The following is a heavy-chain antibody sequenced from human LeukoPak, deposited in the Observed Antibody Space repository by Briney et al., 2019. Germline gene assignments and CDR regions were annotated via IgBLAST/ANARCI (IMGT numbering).Heavy chain of an antibody. CDR2: INHSGST. Sequence: SETLSLTCAVYGGSFSGYYWSWIRQPPGKGLEWIGEINHSGSTNYNPSLKSRVAISVDTSKSQFSLKLSSVTAADTAVYYCARGTVPAAIRKVSYGMDVWGQGTTVTVSS. CDR3: ARGTVPAAIRKVSYGMDV. V-gene: IGHV4-34*01. D-gene: IGHD2-2*02. J-gene: IGHJ6*02. CDR1: GGSFSGYY.